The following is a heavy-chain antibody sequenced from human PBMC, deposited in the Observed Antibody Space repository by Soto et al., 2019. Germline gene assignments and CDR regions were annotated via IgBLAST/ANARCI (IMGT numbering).Heavy chain of an antibody. CDR1: GYTFTGYY. Sequence: ASVKVSCKASGYTFTGYYMHCVRQAPGQGLEWMGWINPNSGGTNYAQKFQGRVTMTRDTSISTAYMELSRLRSDDTAVYYCARVRIAAHWFDPWGQGTLVTVSS. V-gene: IGHV1-2*02. CDR2: INPNSGGT. D-gene: IGHD6-25*01. J-gene: IGHJ5*02. CDR3: ARVRIAAHWFDP.